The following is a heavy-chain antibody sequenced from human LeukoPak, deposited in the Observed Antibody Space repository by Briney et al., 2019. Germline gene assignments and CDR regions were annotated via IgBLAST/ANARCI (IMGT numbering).Heavy chain of an antibody. D-gene: IGHD3-22*01. CDR1: GGSISSYY. CDR3: ARGRYYDSSGLDY. J-gene: IGHJ4*02. V-gene: IGHV4-59*12. Sequence: PSETLSLTCTVSGGSISSYYWSWVRQPPGKGLEWIGYIYYSGNTNYNPSLKSRVTISVDTSKNQFSLKLSSVTAADTVVYYCARGRYYDSSGLDYWGQGTLVTVSS. CDR2: IYYSGNT.